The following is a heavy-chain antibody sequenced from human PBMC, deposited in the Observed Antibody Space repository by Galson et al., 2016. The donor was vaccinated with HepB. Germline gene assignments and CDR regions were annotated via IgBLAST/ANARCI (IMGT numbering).Heavy chain of an antibody. J-gene: IGHJ4*02. D-gene: IGHD6-19*01. V-gene: IGHV4-4*02. CDR3: ARHVAVTGSRGFDY. Sequence: SETLSLTCTVFGGSLSNNWWSWVRQSPGKGLDWIGEIYHDGRTHFEPSLQSRVTISIDKSKNQVSLDLNSVTAADTAVYYCARHVAVTGSRGFDYWGQGTLVTVSS. CDR2: IYHDGRT. CDR1: GGSLSNNW.